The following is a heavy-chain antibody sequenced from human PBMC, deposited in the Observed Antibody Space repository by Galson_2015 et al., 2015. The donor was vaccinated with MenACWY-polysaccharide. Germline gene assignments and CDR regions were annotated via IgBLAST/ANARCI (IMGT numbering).Heavy chain of an antibody. V-gene: IGHV3-49*03. Sequence: CAASGFTFHDHGVSWFRQAPGKGLEWVGFLRSETYGGPPQYAASATGRFLISRDDSKTIAYLQMNSLTTEDTAVYYCSRAPFYDFVLDYWGQGTLVTVSS. CDR3: SRAPFYDFVLDY. CDR1: GFTFHDHG. CDR2: LRSETYGGPP. D-gene: IGHD3-3*01. J-gene: IGHJ4*02.